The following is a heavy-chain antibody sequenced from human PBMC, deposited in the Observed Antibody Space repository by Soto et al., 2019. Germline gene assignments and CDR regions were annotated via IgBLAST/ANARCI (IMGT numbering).Heavy chain of an antibody. CDR3: ARSFCSGGSCSYHAFDI. CDR1: GYTFTSYG. D-gene: IGHD2-15*01. V-gene: IGHV1-18*01. Sequence: ASVKVSCKASGYTFTSYGISWVRQAPGQGLEWMGWISAYNGNTNYAQRLQGRVTMTTDTSTSTAYMELGSLRSDDTAVYYCARSFCSGGSCSYHAFDIWGQGTMVPVSS. CDR2: ISAYNGNT. J-gene: IGHJ3*02.